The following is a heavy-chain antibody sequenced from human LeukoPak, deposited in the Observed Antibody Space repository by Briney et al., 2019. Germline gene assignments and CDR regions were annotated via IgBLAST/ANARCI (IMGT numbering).Heavy chain of an antibody. CDR3: ARDPCLGYCSSTSCYGFCYYYGIDV. CDR2: IYHSGST. V-gene: IGHV4-4*02. D-gene: IGHD2-2*01. J-gene: IGHJ6*02. Sequence: PSETLSLTCAVSGGSISSSNWWSWVRQPPGKGLEWIGEIYHSGSTNYNPSLKSRVTISVDKSKNQFSLKLSSVTAADTAVYYCARDPCLGYCSSTSCYGFCYYYGIDVWGQGTTVTVSS. CDR1: GGSISSSNW.